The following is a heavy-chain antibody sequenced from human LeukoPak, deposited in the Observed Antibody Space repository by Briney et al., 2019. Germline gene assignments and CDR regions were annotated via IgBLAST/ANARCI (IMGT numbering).Heavy chain of an antibody. J-gene: IGHJ3*02. CDR3: ARDLNDFWSGRGGDAFDI. CDR2: ISAYNGNT. CDR1: GYTFTSYD. V-gene: IGHV1-18*01. Sequence: ASVKVSCKASGYTFTSYDITWVRQAPGQGLECMGWISAYNGNTNYEQKLQGRVTMTTDTSTSTAYMELRSLRSDDTAVYYCARDLNDFWSGRGGDAFDIWGQGTMVTVSS. D-gene: IGHD3-3*01.